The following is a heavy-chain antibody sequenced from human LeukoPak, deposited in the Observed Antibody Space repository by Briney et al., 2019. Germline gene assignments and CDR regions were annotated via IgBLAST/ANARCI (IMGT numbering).Heavy chain of an antibody. V-gene: IGHV1-2*02. J-gene: IGHJ4*02. CDR1: GYTSTGYY. D-gene: IGHD3-10*01. CDR3: ARAMVRGVIPDY. Sequence: GASVKVSCKASGYTSTGYYMHWVRQAPGQGLEWMGWINPNSGGTNYAQKFQGRVTMTRDTSISTAYMELSRLRSDDTAVYYCARAMVRGVIPDYWGQGTLVAVSS. CDR2: INPNSGGT.